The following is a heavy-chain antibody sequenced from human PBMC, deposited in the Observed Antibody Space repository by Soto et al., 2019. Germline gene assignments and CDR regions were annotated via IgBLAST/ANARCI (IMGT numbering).Heavy chain of an antibody. CDR2: IIPIFGTA. V-gene: IGHV1-69*13. D-gene: IGHD3-10*01. CDR1: GGTFSSYA. Sequence: SVKVSCKVSGGTFSSYAISWVRQAPGQGLEWMGGIIPIFGTANYAQKFQGRVTITADESTSTAYMELSSLRSEDTAVYYCARKRGAGRYYYYYYGMDVWGQGTTVTVSS. CDR3: ARKRGAGRYYYYYYGMDV. J-gene: IGHJ6*02.